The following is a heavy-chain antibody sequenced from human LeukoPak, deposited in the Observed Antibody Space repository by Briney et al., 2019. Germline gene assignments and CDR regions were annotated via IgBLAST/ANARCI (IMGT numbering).Heavy chain of an antibody. V-gene: IGHV3-23*01. D-gene: IGHD6-13*01. CDR3: AREWMGYSSSRRYYYYYMDV. Sequence: GGSLRLSCAASGFTFRRYGMTWVRQAPGKGLEWVSSISGSGGSTFYADSVKGRFTISRDNAKNSLYLQMNSLRAEDTALYYCAREWMGYSSSRRYYYYYMDVWGKGTTVTVSS. J-gene: IGHJ6*03. CDR2: ISGSGGST. CDR1: GFTFRRYG.